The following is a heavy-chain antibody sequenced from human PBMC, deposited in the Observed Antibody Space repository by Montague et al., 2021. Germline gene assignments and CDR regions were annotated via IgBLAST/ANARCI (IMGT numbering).Heavy chain of an antibody. CDR2: TYYRSKWYN. Sequence: CAISGDSVSSNRATWNWIRQSPSRGLEWLGRTYYRSKWYNENAVSVKSRVTVIADTSKNQFSLHLTSVSPEDTALYFCARGGGGATATLFEAWGRGNLVTISS. CDR3: ARGGGGATATLFEA. CDR1: GDSVSSNRAT. V-gene: IGHV6-1*01. D-gene: IGHD2-15*01. J-gene: IGHJ5*02.